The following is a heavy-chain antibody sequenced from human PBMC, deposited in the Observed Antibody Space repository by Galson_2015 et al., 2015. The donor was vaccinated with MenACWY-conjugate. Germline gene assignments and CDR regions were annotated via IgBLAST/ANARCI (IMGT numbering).Heavy chain of an antibody. Sequence: SLRLSCAPSGLTFSNVWMSWVRQAPGKGLEWVARIKCRTDGGTTDYATPVKGRFTILRDGSAKTLYLQMNSLKIEDTAMYFCTRDRDVGGSRWWFDPWGQGTLVTVSS. V-gene: IGHV3-15*01. J-gene: IGHJ5*02. CDR2: IKCRTDGGTT. CDR1: GLTFSNVW. CDR3: TRDRDVGGSRWWFDP. D-gene: IGHD2-15*01.